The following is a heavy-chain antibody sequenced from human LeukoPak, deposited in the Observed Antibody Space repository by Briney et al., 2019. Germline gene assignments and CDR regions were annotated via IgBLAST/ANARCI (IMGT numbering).Heavy chain of an antibody. V-gene: IGHV4-4*02. CDR3: TRESGAFSPFGF. Sequence: PSGTLSLTCAVSGGSITTTNWWSWVRPPPGKGLEWIGEVHLNGATNYNPSLESRFSMSIDKSNNHLSLEVTSATAADTAMYYCTRESGAFSPFGFWGQGTLVTVSS. J-gene: IGHJ4*02. CDR1: GGSITTTNW. D-gene: IGHD1-26*01. CDR2: VHLNGAT.